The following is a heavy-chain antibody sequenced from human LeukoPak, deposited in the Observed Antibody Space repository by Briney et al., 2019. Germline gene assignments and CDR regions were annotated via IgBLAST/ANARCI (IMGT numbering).Heavy chain of an antibody. D-gene: IGHD1-26*01. CDR2: ISYDGSNK. CDR1: GFTFSSYA. Sequence: GGSLRLSCAASGFTFSSYAMHWVRQAPGKGLEWVAVISYDGSNKYYADSVKGRFTISRDNSKNTLYLQMNSLRAEDTAVYYCARDGSGSYFPAYFDYWGQGTLVTVSS. V-gene: IGHV3-30-3*01. CDR3: ARDGSGSYFPAYFDY. J-gene: IGHJ4*02.